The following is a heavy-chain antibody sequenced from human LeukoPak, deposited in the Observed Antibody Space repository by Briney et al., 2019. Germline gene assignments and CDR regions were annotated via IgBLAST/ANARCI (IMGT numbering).Heavy chain of an antibody. CDR3: ARGSYCSGGVCPAPFDS. V-gene: IGHV3-72*01. CDR1: GFIFSDYY. CDR2: SGSKGHRYST. J-gene: IGHJ4*02. D-gene: IGHD2-8*02. Sequence: GGSLRLSCAASGFIFSDYYMDWVRQVPGKGLEWICRSGSKGHRYSTEYAASVRGRFTVSRDESRNLLFLQMTSLKSEDTAIYYCARGSYCSGGVCPAPFDSWGQGSLVTVAS.